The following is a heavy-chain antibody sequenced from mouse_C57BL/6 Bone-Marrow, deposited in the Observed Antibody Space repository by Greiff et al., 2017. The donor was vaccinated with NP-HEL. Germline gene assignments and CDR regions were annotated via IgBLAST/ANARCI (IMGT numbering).Heavy chain of an antibody. J-gene: IGHJ4*01. D-gene: IGHD3-2*02. CDR3: ARLSTAQALGDY. CDR2: ISSGGSYT. CDR1: GFTFSSYG. Sequence: VKLVESGGDLVKPGGSLKLSCAASGFTFSSYGMSWVRQTPDKRLEWVATISSGGSYTYYPDSVKGRFTISRDNAKNTLYLQMSSLKSEDTAMYYCARLSTAQALGDYWGQGTSVTVSS. V-gene: IGHV5-6*01.